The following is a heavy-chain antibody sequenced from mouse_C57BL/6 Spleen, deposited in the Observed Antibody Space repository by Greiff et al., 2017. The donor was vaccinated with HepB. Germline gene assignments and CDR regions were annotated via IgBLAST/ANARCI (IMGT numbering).Heavy chain of an antibody. Sequence: QVQLQQSGPELVKPGASVKISCKASGYTFTDYYINWVKQRPGQGLEWIGWIYPGSGNTKYNEKFKGKATLTVDTSSSTAYMQLSSLTSEDSAVYFCARSDYYGSSYEDYYAMDYWGQGTSVTVSS. J-gene: IGHJ4*01. CDR3: ARSDYYGSSYEDYYAMDY. CDR1: GYTFTDYY. D-gene: IGHD1-1*01. V-gene: IGHV1-84*01. CDR2: IYPGSGNT.